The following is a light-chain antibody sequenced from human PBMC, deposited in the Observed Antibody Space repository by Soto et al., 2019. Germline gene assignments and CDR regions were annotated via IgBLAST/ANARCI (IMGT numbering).Light chain of an antibody. CDR2: GAS. Sequence: EIVLTQSPGTLSLSPGERATLSCRASQSVSSSYLAWYQQKPGQAPRLLIYGASSRATGIPDRFSGSGSGTDFTLTISRLEPEDFAVYYCHQYGSLYTFCQGTKVEIK. CDR1: QSVSSSY. CDR3: HQYGSLYT. J-gene: IGKJ2*01. V-gene: IGKV3-20*01.